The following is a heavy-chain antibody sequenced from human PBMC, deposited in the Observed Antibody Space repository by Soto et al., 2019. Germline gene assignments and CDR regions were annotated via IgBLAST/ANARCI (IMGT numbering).Heavy chain of an antibody. CDR3: ARDPARGGYSYCPYYYYYYGMDV. V-gene: IGHV1-69*13. Sequence: SVKVSCKASGGTFSSYAINWVRQAPGQGLEWMGGIIPIFGTANYAQKFQGRVTITADESTSTAYMELSSLRSEDPAVYYCARDPARGGYSYCPYYYYYYGMDVGGQGIAVTVAS. CDR2: IIPIFGTA. D-gene: IGHD5-18*01. J-gene: IGHJ6*02. CDR1: GGTFSSYA.